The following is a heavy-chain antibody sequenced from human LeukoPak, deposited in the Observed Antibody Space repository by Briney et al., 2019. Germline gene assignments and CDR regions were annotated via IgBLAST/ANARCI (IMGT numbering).Heavy chain of an antibody. CDR2: MYYSGGP. CDR1: GGSISSSKRY. D-gene: IGHD3-22*01. V-gene: IGHV4-39*07. Sequence: SETLSLTCTVSGGSISSSKRYWGWIRQPPGKGLEGMGRMYYSGGPYANPSLNRRASMSVGTSKDHLSLKLSSVTAADTAVYYCARRVTIIMLVAPGAFLIWGQGIIVILSS. CDR3: ARRVTIIMLVAPGAFLI. J-gene: IGHJ3*02.